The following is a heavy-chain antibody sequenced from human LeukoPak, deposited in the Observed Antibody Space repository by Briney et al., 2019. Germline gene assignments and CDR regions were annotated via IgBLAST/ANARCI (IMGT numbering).Heavy chain of an antibody. J-gene: IGHJ4*02. Sequence: GGSLRLSCAASGFTFSSYAMHWVRQAPGKGLEWVAVISYDGSNKYYADSVKGRFTISRDNSKNTLYLQMNSLRAEDTAVYYCARALSVGELPSDYWGQGTLVTVSS. CDR3: ARALSVGELPSDY. V-gene: IGHV3-30-3*01. CDR2: ISYDGSNK. D-gene: IGHD3-10*01. CDR1: GFTFSSYA.